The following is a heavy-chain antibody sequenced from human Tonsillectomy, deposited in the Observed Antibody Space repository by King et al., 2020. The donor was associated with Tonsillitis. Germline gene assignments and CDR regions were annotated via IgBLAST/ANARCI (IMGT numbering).Heavy chain of an antibody. CDR3: AMPCYYDCCCFDP. Sequence: IRQPPGKGLEWIRYFYYNGNTNYNPSLKSRVTISVDTSKNQLSLKLSSVTAADTAVYYCAMPCYYDCCCFDPCCHGTLFTVSS. J-gene: IGHJ5*02. CDR2: FYYNGNT. D-gene: IGHD3-22*01. V-gene: IGHV4-59*01.